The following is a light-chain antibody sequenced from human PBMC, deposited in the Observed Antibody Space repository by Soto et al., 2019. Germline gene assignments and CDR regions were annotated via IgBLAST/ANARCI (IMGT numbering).Light chain of an antibody. CDR1: SSDVGGYNY. V-gene: IGLV2-11*01. CDR2: DVS. CDR3: CPYAGSYTPYV. Sequence: QSVLTQPRSVSGSPGQSVTISCTGTSSDVGGYNYVSWYQQHPGKAPKLMIYDVSKRPSGVPDSFSGSKSGNTASLTISGLQAEDEADYYCCPYAGSYTPYVFGTGTKVTVL. J-gene: IGLJ1*01.